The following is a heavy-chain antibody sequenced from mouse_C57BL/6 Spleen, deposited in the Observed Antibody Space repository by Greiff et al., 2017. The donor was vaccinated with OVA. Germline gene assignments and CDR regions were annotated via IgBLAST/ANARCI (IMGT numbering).Heavy chain of an antibody. CDR2: ISSGGDYI. J-gene: IGHJ2*01. Sequence: EVMLVESGEGLVKPGGSLKLSCAASGFTFSSYAMSWVRQTPEKRLEWVAYISSGGDYIYYADTVKGRFTISRDNARNTLYLQMSSLKAEDTAMYYCTREGTGYFDYWGQGTTLTVSS. CDR3: TREGTGYFDY. V-gene: IGHV5-9-1*02. D-gene: IGHD3-3*01. CDR1: GFTFSSYA.